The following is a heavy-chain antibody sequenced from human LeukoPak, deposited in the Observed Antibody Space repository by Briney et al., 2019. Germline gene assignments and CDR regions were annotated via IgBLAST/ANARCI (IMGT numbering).Heavy chain of an antibody. J-gene: IGHJ4*02. Sequence: SETLSLTCTVSGGSISSSSYYWGWIRQPPGKGLEWIGSIYYSGSTYYNPSLKSRVTISVDTSKNQFSLKLGSVTAADTAVYYCARVGYYYDSSGYYFGYFDYWGQGTLVTVSS. CDR3: ARVGYYYDSSGYYFGYFDY. V-gene: IGHV4-39*07. CDR1: GGSISSSSYY. D-gene: IGHD3-22*01. CDR2: IYYSGST.